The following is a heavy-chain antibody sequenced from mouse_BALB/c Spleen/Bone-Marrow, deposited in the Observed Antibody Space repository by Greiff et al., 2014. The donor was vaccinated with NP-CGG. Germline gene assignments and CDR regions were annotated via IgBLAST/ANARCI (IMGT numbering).Heavy chain of an antibody. CDR1: GYTFTSYT. V-gene: IGHV1-4*02. Sequence: VQLVESAAELARPGASVKMSCKASGYTFTSYTMHWVKQRPGQGLEWIGYINPSGGYTEYIQKFKDKTTLTAGKSSSSAYMQLSSLTSEDSAVYYCARSYGNYLYFDYWGQGTALTVSS. J-gene: IGHJ2*01. CDR2: INPSGGYT. D-gene: IGHD2-10*02. CDR3: ARSYGNYLYFDY.